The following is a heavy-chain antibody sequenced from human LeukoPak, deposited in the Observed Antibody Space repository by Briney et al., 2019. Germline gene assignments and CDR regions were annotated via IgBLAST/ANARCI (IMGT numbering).Heavy chain of an antibody. J-gene: IGHJ4*02. CDR2: ISSSGSTI. Sequence: PGGSLRLSCAASGFTFSDYYMSWIRQAPGKGLEWVSYISSSGSTIYYADSVKGRFTISRDNAKNSLYLLMNSLRAEDTAVYYCARDEDYDFWSGYPDYWGQGTLVTVSS. D-gene: IGHD3-3*01. CDR1: GFTFSDYY. CDR3: ARDEDYDFWSGYPDY. V-gene: IGHV3-11*04.